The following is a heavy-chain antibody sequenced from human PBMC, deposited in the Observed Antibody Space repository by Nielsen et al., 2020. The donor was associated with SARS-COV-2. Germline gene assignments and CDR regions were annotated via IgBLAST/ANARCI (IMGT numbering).Heavy chain of an antibody. CDR2: ISASGAST. CDR1: GFTFSNYV. J-gene: IGHJ6*02. CDR3: ARDLYSYGMDV. Sequence: GGSLRLSCAASGFTFSNYVMNWVRQSPGKGLEWVSAISASGASTYYADSVKGRFTISRDNSKNTLYLQMNSLRAEDTAVYYCARDLYSYGMDVWGQGTTVTVSS. V-gene: IGHV3-23*01.